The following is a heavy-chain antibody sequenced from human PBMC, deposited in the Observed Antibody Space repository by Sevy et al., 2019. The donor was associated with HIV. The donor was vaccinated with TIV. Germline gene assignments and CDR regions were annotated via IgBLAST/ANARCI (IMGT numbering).Heavy chain of an antibody. D-gene: IGHD4-17*01. V-gene: IGHV3-53*01. CDR1: GFTVSRNY. CDR3: ARQTTVQDAFDI. Sequence: GGSLRLSCAASGFTVSRNYMSWVRQAPGKGLGWVSVIYSGGDTHYADSVKGRFTISRDKSKNTVSVQTTSLRAEDTALYYCARQTTVQDAFDIWGQGTMVTVSS. CDR2: IYSGGDT. J-gene: IGHJ3*02.